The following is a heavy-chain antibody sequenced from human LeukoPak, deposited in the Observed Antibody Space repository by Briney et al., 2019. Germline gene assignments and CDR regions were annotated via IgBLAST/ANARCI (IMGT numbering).Heavy chain of an antibody. CDR3: ARDGVLYYYDSSGYRAQFDY. CDR1: GFTFSTYG. Sequence: PGRSLRLSCAASGFTFSTYGMHWVRQAPGKGLEWVAVISYDGDNKYFADSVKGRFTISRDNSKNTLYLQMNSLRAEDTAVYYCARDGVLYYYDSSGYRAQFDYWGQGTLVTVSS. CDR2: ISYDGDNK. J-gene: IGHJ4*02. V-gene: IGHV3-30*03. D-gene: IGHD3-22*01.